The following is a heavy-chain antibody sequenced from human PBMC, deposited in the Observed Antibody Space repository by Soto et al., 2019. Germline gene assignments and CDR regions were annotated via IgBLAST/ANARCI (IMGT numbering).Heavy chain of an antibody. V-gene: IGHV3-23*01. CDR3: ACLTAALTSSGFDY. CDR2: ISGSGGST. D-gene: IGHD6-6*01. CDR1: GFTFSSYA. Sequence: EVQLLESGGGLVQPGGSLRLSCAASGFTFSSYAMSWVRQAPGKGLEWVSAISGSGGSTYYADSVKGRFTISRDNSKNTLYLQMSSLRVEDTALYYCACLTAALTSSGFDYWGQGTLVTVSS. J-gene: IGHJ4*02.